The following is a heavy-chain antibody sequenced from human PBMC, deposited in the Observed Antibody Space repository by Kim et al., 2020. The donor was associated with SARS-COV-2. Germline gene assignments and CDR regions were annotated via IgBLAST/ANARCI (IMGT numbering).Heavy chain of an antibody. V-gene: IGHV3-33*01. CDR2: IWYDGSNK. CDR1: GFTFSSYG. Sequence: GGSLRLSCAASGFTFSSYGMHWVRQAPGKGLEWVAVIWYDGSNKYYADSVKGRFTISRDNSKNTLYLQMNSLRAEDTAVYYCARVWGDYGSGSLAGYWGQGTLVTVSS. CDR3: ARVWGDYGSGSLAGY. J-gene: IGHJ4*02. D-gene: IGHD3-10*01.